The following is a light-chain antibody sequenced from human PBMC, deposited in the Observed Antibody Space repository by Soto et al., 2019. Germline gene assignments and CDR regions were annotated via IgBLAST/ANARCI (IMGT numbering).Light chain of an antibody. V-gene: IGKV1-5*01. Sequence: DIQITQSPSTLSGSVGYRVTITCRASQTISSWLAWYQQKPGKAPKLLIYAASSLQSGVPSRFSGSGSGTEFTLTISSLQPDDFATYYCQHYNSYSEAFGQGTKVDI. CDR2: AAS. CDR3: QHYNSYSEA. CDR1: QTISSW. J-gene: IGKJ1*01.